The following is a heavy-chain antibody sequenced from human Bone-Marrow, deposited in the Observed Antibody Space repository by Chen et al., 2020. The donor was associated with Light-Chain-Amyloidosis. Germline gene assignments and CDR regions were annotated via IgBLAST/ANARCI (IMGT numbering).Heavy chain of an antibody. D-gene: IGHD6-19*01. CDR3: TRGIAVAFRQYFFDS. CDR2: FLQNGIT. V-gene: IGHV4-34*12. CDR1: GESLSDYY. J-gene: IGHJ4*02. Sequence: QVQLQQWGAGLVKPSETLSLTCAVSGESLSDYYWTWIRQTPEKGLEWIGDFLQNGITNYNASLKSRVTMSADTSKNQFSLTLTSVTAADAAVYFCTRGIAVAFRQYFFDSWGQGALVTVSS.